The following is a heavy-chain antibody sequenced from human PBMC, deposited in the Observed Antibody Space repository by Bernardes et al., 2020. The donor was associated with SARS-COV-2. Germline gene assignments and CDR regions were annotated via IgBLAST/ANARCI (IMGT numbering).Heavy chain of an antibody. CDR1: PITPCTYW. CDR3: VRDRYGSERNDAFDI. Sequence: GFPRLSPAPSPITPCTYWMRWVPPTPGKGVVWVSRINSEGSTTTYADSVKGRFTISRDNAKNTLYLQMNSLRAEDTAVYYCVRDRYGSERNDAFDIWGQGTMVTVSS. CDR2: INSEGSTT. J-gene: IGHJ3*02. D-gene: IGHD3-10*01. V-gene: IGHV3-74*01.